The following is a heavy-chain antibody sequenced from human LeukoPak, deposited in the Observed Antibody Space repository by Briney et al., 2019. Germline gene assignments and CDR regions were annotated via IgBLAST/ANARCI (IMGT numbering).Heavy chain of an antibody. Sequence: PGGSLRLYCAASGFTFSSYGMSWVRQAPGKGLEWVSAISGSGGSTYYADSVKGRFTISRDNSKNTLYLQMNSLRAEDTAVYYCAKDFLFDTGSHDAFDIWGQGTMVTVSS. J-gene: IGHJ3*02. D-gene: IGHD1-26*01. V-gene: IGHV3-23*01. CDR1: GFTFSSYG. CDR2: ISGSGGST. CDR3: AKDFLFDTGSHDAFDI.